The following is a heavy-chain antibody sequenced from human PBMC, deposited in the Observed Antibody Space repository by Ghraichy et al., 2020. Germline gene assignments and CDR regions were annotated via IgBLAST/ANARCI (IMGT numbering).Heavy chain of an antibody. CDR2: SNHSGST. CDR1: GGSFSGYY. D-gene: IGHD3-22*01. Sequence: ESLNISCAVYGGSFSGYYWSWIRQPPGKGLEWIGESNHSGSTNYKSSLKSRVTISVDASRNQFSLKLSSVTAADTAVYFCARYYYDSSGSRGFDYWGQGTLVTVSS. J-gene: IGHJ4*02. CDR3: ARYYYDSSGSRGFDY. V-gene: IGHV4-34*01.